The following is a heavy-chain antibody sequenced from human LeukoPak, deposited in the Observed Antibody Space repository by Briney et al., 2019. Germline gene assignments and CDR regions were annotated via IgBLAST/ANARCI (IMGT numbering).Heavy chain of an antibody. Sequence: ASVKVSCKASGYTFTSYYMHWVRQAPGQGLEWMGIINPSGGSTSYAQKFQGRVTMTRDTSTSTVYMELSSLRSEDTAVYYCARDRALSYSSSWYYFDYWGQGTLVTVSS. CDR3: ARDRALSYSSSWYYFDY. J-gene: IGHJ4*02. D-gene: IGHD6-13*01. V-gene: IGHV1-46*01. CDR1: GYTFTSYY. CDR2: INPSGGST.